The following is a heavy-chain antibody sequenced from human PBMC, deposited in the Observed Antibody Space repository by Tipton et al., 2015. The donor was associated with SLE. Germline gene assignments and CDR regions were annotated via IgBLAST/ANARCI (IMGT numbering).Heavy chain of an antibody. CDR3: ARVPLAPYCGGGCYGGFDY. J-gene: IGHJ4*02. Sequence: TLSLTCTVSGGSISSYYWSWIRQPAGKGLEWIGRIYISGSTNYTPSLKSRVTMSVDTSKNQFSLKLSSVTAADTAVYYCARVPLAPYCGGGCYGGFDYWGQGTLVTVSS. V-gene: IGHV4-4*07. D-gene: IGHD2-21*01. CDR1: GGSISSYY. CDR2: IYISGST.